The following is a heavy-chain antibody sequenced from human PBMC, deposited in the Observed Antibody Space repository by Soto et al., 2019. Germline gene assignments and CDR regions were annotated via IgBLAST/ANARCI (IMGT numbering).Heavy chain of an antibody. CDR1: GFTFSNFV. CDR2: TSYDGKNK. V-gene: IGHV3-30*04. D-gene: IGHD6-13*01. J-gene: IGHJ4*02. Sequence: QVQLVESGGGVVQPGGSLRLSCAASGFTFSNFVMHWVRQAPGKGLEWVAATSYDGKNKDHADSVKGRFTISRDNCKNTLYLQMNSLRHEDTAVYFCARERAIAATGIFYYWGQGTLVTVSS. CDR3: ARERAIAATGIFYY.